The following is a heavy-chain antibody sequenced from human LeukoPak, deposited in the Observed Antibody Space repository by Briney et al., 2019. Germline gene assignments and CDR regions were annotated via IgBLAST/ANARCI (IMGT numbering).Heavy chain of an antibody. CDR2: TYYRSKWYN. Sequence: SQTLSLTCATSGDSVSSNSAAWNRIRQSPSRGLEWLGRTYYRSKWYNDYAVSVKSRITINPDTSKNQFSLQLNSVTPEDTAVYYCARGAGSYSNWFDPWGQGTLVTVSS. CDR3: ARGAGSYSNWFDP. D-gene: IGHD1-26*01. CDR1: GDSVSSNSAA. J-gene: IGHJ5*02. V-gene: IGHV6-1*01.